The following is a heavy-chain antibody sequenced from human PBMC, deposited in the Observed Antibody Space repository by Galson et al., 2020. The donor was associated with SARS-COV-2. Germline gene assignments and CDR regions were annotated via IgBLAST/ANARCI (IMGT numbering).Heavy chain of an antibody. D-gene: IGHD6-19*01. V-gene: IGHV4-59*01. CDR1: GGSISSYY. CDR3: ARSSMAVAGVDY. J-gene: IGHJ4*02. Sequence: SETLSLTCTVSGGSISSYYWSWIRQPPGKGLEWIGYIYYSGSTNYNPSLKSRVTISVDTSKNQFSLKLSSVTAADTAVYYCARSSMAVAGVDYWGQGTLVTVSS. CDR2: IYYSGST.